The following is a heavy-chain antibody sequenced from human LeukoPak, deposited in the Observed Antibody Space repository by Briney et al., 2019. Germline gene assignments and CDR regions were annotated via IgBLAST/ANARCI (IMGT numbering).Heavy chain of an antibody. CDR1: GYSFTSYW. D-gene: IGHD5-24*01. CDR2: IYPGDSDT. CDR3: ASPRWLQFHAFDI. V-gene: IGHV5-51*01. Sequence: GESLKISCKGSGYSFTSYWIGRVRQMPGKGLEWMGIIYPGDSDTRYSPSFQGQVTISADKSISTAYLQWSSLKASDTAMYYCASPRWLQFHAFDIWGQGTMVTVSS. J-gene: IGHJ3*02.